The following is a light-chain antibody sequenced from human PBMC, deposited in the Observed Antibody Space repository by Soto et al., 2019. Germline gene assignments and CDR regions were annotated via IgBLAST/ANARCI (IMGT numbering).Light chain of an antibody. CDR3: QQYYSYPWT. J-gene: IGKJ1*01. Sequence: DIQMTQSPSTLPASVGDRVTITCRASQSISSWLAWYQQKPGKAPKLLIYKASSLDSGVPSRFSGSGSGTDFTLTISCLQSEDFATYYCQQYYSYPWTFGQGTKVDIK. CDR2: KAS. CDR1: QSISSW. V-gene: IGKV1-5*03.